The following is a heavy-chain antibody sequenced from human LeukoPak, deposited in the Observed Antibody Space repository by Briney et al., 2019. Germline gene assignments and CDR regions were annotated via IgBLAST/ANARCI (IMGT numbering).Heavy chain of an antibody. Sequence: PSETLSLTCAVSGGSISSSNWWSWVRQPPGKGLEWIGEIYHSGNTNYNPSLKSRVTILEDKSKNQFSLKLSSVTAADSGIYYCARDRSSGYYDYWGQGILVTVST. CDR2: IYHSGNT. D-gene: IGHD3-22*01. CDR3: ARDRSSGYYDY. J-gene: IGHJ4*02. CDR1: GGSISSSNW. V-gene: IGHV4-4*02.